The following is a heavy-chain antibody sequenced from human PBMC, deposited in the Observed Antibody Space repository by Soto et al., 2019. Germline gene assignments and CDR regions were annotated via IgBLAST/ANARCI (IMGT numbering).Heavy chain of an antibody. CDR3: ARVHDSSGCFDY. CDR2: IGTAGDT. Sequence: GGSLRLSCAASGFTFSSYDMHWVHQATGKGLEWVSAIGTAGDTYYPGSVKGRFTISRENAKNSLYLQMNSLRAEDTAVYYCARVHDSSGCFDYWGQGTLVTVSS. CDR1: GFTFSSYD. V-gene: IGHV3-13*01. D-gene: IGHD3-22*01. J-gene: IGHJ4*02.